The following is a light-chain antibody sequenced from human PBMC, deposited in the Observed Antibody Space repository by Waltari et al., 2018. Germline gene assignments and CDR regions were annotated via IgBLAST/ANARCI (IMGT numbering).Light chain of an antibody. CDR2: AAS. V-gene: IGKV1-39*01. CDR1: KNINDY. CDR3: QQGYRTPLT. J-gene: IGKJ4*01. Sequence: TCRPSKNINDYLVWYHQRPGQAPKRLIYAASTLQSWAPSRFGGSGSGPDFTLTITSLQPEAFATYFCQQGYRTPLTFGGGTKVEIK.